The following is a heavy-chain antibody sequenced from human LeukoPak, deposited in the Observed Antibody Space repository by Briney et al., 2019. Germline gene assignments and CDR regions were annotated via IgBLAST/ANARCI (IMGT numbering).Heavy chain of an antibody. V-gene: IGHV3-7*04. CDR3: ARGDDFSGDY. CDR2: IHPDGNEK. Sequence: PGGSLRLSCTASGFTFSTYWMSWVRQAPGKGLDWVANIHPDGNEKYHVDSVKGRFTISRDNAKNSLYLQMNSLRVEDTAVYYCARGDDFSGDYWGQGTLVTVSS. J-gene: IGHJ4*02. CDR1: GFTFSTYW. D-gene: IGHD2-21*02.